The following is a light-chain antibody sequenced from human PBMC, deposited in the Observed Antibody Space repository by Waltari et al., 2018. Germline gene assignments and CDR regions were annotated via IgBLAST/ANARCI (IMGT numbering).Light chain of an antibody. CDR2: DVS. CDR1: QSVTSTY. CDR3: QQYSSPPNS. Sequence: ELVLTQSPGTLSLSPGERATLPCRASQSVTSTYLAWYQQKPGQAPRLLIYDVSSRATGIPDRFSGSGSETDFTLTISRLEPEDFAVYFCQQYSSPPNSFGQGTKLEIK. J-gene: IGKJ2*03. V-gene: IGKV3-20*01.